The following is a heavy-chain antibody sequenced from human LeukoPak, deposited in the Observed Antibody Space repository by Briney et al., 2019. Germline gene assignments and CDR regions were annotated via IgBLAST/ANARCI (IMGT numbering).Heavy chain of an antibody. CDR1: GGSISSYY. CDR3: ARRSIVGATLHAFDI. D-gene: IGHD1-26*01. J-gene: IGHJ3*02. Sequence: SETLSLTCTVSGGSISSYYWSWIRQPPGKGLEWIGYIYYSGSTNYNPSLKSRVTISVDTSKNQFSLKLSSVTAADTAVYYCARRSIVGATLHAFDIWGQGTMVIVSS. V-gene: IGHV4-59*08. CDR2: IYYSGST.